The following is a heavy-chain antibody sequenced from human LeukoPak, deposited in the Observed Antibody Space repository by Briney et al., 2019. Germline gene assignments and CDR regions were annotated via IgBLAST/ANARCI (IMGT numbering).Heavy chain of an antibody. D-gene: IGHD3-22*01. CDR1: GGSFSGYY. CDR2: INHSGST. V-gene: IGHV4-34*01. J-gene: IGHJ4*02. CDR3: ARIKLDSSGYYYSSYYFDY. Sequence: SETLSLTCAVYGGSFSGYYWSWIRQPPGKGLEWIGEINHSGSTNYNPSLKSRVTISVDTSKNQFSLKLSSVTAADTAVYYCARIKLDSSGYYYSSYYFDYWGQGTLVTVSS.